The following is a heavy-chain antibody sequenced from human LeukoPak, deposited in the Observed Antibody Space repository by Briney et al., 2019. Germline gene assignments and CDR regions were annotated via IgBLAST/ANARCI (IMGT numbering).Heavy chain of an antibody. CDR3: ARDLSGSLYFDY. CDR2: LYTSGST. Sequence: SETLSLTCTVSGGSISSYYWNWIRQSAGKGLEWIGRLYTSGSTDYNPSLKSRVTISGDTSKNQFSLKLNSVTAADTAVYYCARDLSGSLYFDYWGQGILVTVSS. V-gene: IGHV4-4*07. CDR1: GGSISSYY. J-gene: IGHJ4*02. D-gene: IGHD3-10*01.